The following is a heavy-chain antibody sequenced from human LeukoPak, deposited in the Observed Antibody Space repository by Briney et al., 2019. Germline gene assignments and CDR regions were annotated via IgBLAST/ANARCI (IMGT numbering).Heavy chain of an antibody. CDR3: AGGDRNGWYFDL. V-gene: IGHV3-20*04. Sequence: GGSLRLSCAGSGFTFDEHGMSWVRQAPGKRLEWVSGINWNGGSTGYGDSVKGRFTISRDNAKKSLFLQMNSLRAEDTALYYCAGGDRNGWYFDLWGRGTLVTVSS. CDR1: GFTFDEHG. J-gene: IGHJ2*01. D-gene: IGHD2-15*01. CDR2: INWNGGST.